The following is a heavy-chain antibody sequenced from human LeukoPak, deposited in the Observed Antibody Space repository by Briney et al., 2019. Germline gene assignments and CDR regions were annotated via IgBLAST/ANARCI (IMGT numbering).Heavy chain of an antibody. J-gene: IGHJ6*02. V-gene: IGHV3-74*01. D-gene: IGHD2-2*01. CDR3: ARYPRRSTSYYYYYGMDV. Sequence: GGSLRLSCAASGFTFSSYWMHWVRQAPGKVLVWVSRINSDGGSTSYADSVKGRFTISRDNAKNTLYLQMNSLRAEDTAVYYCARYPRRSTSYYYYYGMDVWGQGTTVTVSS. CDR2: INSDGGST. CDR1: GFTFSSYW.